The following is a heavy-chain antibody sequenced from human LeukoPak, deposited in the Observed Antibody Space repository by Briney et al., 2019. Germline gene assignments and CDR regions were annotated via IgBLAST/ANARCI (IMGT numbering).Heavy chain of an antibody. V-gene: IGHV1-8*01. Sequence: ASVKVSCKASGYTFTSYDINWVRQATGQGLEWMGWMNPNSGNTGYAQKFQGRVTMTRNTSISTAYMELSSLRSEDTAVYYRARGRGSGSSTYYYYMDVWGKGTTVTVSS. CDR2: MNPNSGNT. CDR3: ARGRGSGSSTYYYYMDV. J-gene: IGHJ6*03. D-gene: IGHD3-10*01. CDR1: GYTFTSYD.